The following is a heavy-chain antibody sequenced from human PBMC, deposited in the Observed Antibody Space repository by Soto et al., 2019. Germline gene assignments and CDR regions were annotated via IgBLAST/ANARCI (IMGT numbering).Heavy chain of an antibody. D-gene: IGHD3-16*02. J-gene: IGHJ6*03. CDR3: ARQPYRYYYYMDV. V-gene: IGHV1-8*01. CDR2: MNPNGGNT. CDR1: GYTFTSYD. Sequence: ASVKVSCKASGYTFTSYDINWVRQATGQGLEWMGWMNPNGGNTGYAQKFQGRVTMTRNTSTGTAYMELSSLRSEDTAVYYCARQPYRYYYYMDVWGKGTTVTVSS.